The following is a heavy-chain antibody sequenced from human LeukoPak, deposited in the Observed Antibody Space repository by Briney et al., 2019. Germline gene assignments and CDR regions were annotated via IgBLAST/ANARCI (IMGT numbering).Heavy chain of an antibody. CDR2: IRYDGSNK. D-gene: IGHD3-10*01. Sequence: GGSLRLSCAASGFTFSSYGMHWVRQAPGKGLEWVAFIRYDGSNKYYADSVKGRFTISRDNSKNTLYLQMNSLRAEDTAVYYCARDGPLYGFAYPNWGQGTLVTVSS. CDR3: ARDGPLYGFAYPN. V-gene: IGHV3-30*02. J-gene: IGHJ4*02. CDR1: GFTFSSYG.